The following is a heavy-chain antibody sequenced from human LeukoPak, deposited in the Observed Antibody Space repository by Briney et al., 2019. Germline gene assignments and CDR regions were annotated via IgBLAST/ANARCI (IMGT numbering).Heavy chain of an antibody. CDR3: ARQATFRRALDC. J-gene: IGHJ4*02. Sequence: GESLKISCEGSGYTFSNYWIGWVRQMPGKGLEWMGIIYPGVSDTRYSPSFQGQVTISVDKSINTAYLQWNSLKASDTAMYYCARQATFRRALDCWGQGTLVTVSS. CDR1: GYTFSNYW. D-gene: IGHD3-3*02. CDR2: IYPGVSDT. V-gene: IGHV5-51*01.